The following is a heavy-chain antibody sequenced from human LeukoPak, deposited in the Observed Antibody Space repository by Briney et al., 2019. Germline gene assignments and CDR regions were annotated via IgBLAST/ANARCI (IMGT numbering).Heavy chain of an antibody. Sequence: GESLKISCEGSGYSFSNYWIGWVRQMPGKGLEWMGIIYPGDYETRYSPSFQGLVTISVDRSISTAYLQWSSLKASDTAMYYCAIPPGYCGNDCSFDHWGQGTLVTVSS. J-gene: IGHJ4*02. V-gene: IGHV5-51*01. D-gene: IGHD2-21*02. CDR3: AIPPGYCGNDCSFDH. CDR2: IYPGDYET. CDR1: GYSFSNYW.